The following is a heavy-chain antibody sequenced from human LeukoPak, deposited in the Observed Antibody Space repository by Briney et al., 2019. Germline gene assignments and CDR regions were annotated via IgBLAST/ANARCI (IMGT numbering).Heavy chain of an antibody. CDR2: ISSSSSYI. CDR3: ATSGSRTRGVDY. J-gene: IGHJ4*02. Sequence: PGRSLRLSCAASGFTFSSYSMTWVRQAPGKGLEWVSSISSSSSYIYYADSVKGRFTISRDNAKNSLYLQMNSLRAEDTAVYYCATSGSRTRGVDYWGQGTLVTVSS. CDR1: GFTFSSYS. D-gene: IGHD1-26*01. V-gene: IGHV3-21*01.